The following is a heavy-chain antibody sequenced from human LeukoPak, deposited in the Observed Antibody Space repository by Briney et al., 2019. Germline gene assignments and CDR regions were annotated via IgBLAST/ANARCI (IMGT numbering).Heavy chain of an antibody. CDR3: AKERYGGNLDYFDY. D-gene: IGHD4-23*01. J-gene: IGHJ4*02. V-gene: IGHV3-30*18. Sequence: GGSLRLSCAASGFTFSSYGMHWVRQAPGKGLEWVAVISYDGSNKYYADSVKGRFTISRDNSKNTLYLQMNSLRAEDTAVYYCAKERYGGNLDYFDYWGQGTLVTVSS. CDR1: GFTFSSYG. CDR2: ISYDGSNK.